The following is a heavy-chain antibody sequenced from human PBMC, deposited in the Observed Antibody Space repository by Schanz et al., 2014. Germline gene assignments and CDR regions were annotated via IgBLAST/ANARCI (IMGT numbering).Heavy chain of an antibody. Sequence: QVHLVQSGAEVKKPGSSMKVSCKASGGTFNSYTINWVRQAPGQGLEWMGRIIPILGIANYAQKFQGRVTITADRSTSTAYMELSSLRSEDTAVYYCAPLDYADSVSWGQGTLVTVSS. CDR2: IIPILGIA. CDR3: APLDYADSVS. D-gene: IGHD4-17*01. CDR1: GGTFNSYT. J-gene: IGHJ5*02. V-gene: IGHV1-69*02.